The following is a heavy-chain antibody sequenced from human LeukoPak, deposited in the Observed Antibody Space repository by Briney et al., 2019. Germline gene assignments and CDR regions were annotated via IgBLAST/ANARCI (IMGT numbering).Heavy chain of an antibody. Sequence: ASVKVSCKASGYTFTSYYMHWVRQAPGQGLEWMGIINPSGGSTSYAQKFQGRVTMTRDTSTSTVYMELSSLRSEDTAVYYCARDHLTGYSSSWYAYWGQGTLVTVSS. CDR2: INPSGGST. D-gene: IGHD6-13*01. V-gene: IGHV1-46*01. CDR3: ARDHLTGYSSSWYAY. CDR1: GYTFTSYY. J-gene: IGHJ4*02.